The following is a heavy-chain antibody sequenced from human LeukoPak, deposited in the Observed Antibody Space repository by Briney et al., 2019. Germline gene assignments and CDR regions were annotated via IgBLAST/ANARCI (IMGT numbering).Heavy chain of an antibody. CDR3: AKTLFGFSYGKIDY. D-gene: IGHD5-18*01. CDR2: ISDDDDST. Sequence: GGSLRLSCAASHFTFSSDAMNWVRQAPGKGLEWVSSISDDDDSTYYADSVKGRFTISRDNSKSTLYLDMNNLRAEDTALYFCAKTLFGFSYGKIDYWGQGTLVTVSS. J-gene: IGHJ4*02. CDR1: HFTFSSDA. V-gene: IGHV3-23*01.